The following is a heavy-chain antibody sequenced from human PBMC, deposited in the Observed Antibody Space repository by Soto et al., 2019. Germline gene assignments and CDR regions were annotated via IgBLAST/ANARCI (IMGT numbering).Heavy chain of an antibody. D-gene: IGHD1-1*01. CDR2: LSRSGGAT. CDR3: SKGEMSTIRNSFDP. Sequence: PGGSLRLSCTASGFNTRFYSMSWVRQTPGKGLEWVAALSRSGGATYYADSVRGRSTISRDASKDTLFLQMRNLRAEDTAIYYCSKGEMSTIRNSFDPWGQGTLVTVSS. CDR1: GFNTRFYS. J-gene: IGHJ5*02. V-gene: IGHV3-23*01.